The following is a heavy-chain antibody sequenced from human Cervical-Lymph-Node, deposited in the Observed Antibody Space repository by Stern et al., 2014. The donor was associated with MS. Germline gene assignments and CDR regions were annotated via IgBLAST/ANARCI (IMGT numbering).Heavy chain of an antibody. V-gene: IGHV3-33*01. CDR3: ARKIPDYYYYAMDV. CDR1: GFPFEAYA. CDR2: IWYDGSQK. J-gene: IGHJ6*02. Sequence: MQLVESGGGVVQPGGSQRLSCPASGFPFEAYAMEWVRQVPGKGLEWVAMIWYDGSQKYYGDSVRGRFSVSRDNSRNTLYLQMKSLSLEDTAVYYCARKIPDYYYYAMDVWGQGTTVTVSS. D-gene: IGHD2-2*02.